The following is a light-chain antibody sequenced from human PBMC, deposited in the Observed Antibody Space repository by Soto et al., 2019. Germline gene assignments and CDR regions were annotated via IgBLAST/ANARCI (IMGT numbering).Light chain of an antibody. CDR1: QGIRDD. V-gene: IGKV1-6*01. CDR3: LQDYSYPLT. CDR2: AAS. J-gene: IGKJ4*01. Sequence: AIQMTQSPSSLSASVGDRVTITCRASQGIRDDLGWYQQKPGKAPKLLIYAASSLQSGVPSRFSGSGSGADFTLTINSLQPEDFATYYCLQDYSYPLTFGGGTKVDIK.